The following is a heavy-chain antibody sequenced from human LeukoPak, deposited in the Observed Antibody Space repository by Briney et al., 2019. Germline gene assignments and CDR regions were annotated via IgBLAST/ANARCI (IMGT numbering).Heavy chain of an antibody. J-gene: IGHJ6*04. CDR1: GFTFDDYA. V-gene: IGHV3-9*03. Sequence: HAGRSLRLSCAASGFTFDDYAMHWVRHAPGKGLEWVSGISWNSGSIGYADSVKGRFTISRDNAKNSLYLQMNSLRAEDMALYYCAKSDRGIAAAMDVWGKGTTVTVSS. CDR3: AKSDRGIAAAMDV. D-gene: IGHD6-13*01. CDR2: ISWNSGSI.